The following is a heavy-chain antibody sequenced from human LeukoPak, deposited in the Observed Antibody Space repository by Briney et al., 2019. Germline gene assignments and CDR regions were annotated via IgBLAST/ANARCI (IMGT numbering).Heavy chain of an antibody. D-gene: IGHD1-26*01. CDR2: ISGSGGST. J-gene: IGHJ4*02. CDR1: GFTFSSYA. Sequence: GGSLRLSCAASGFTFSSYAMSWVRQAPGKGLEWVSAISGSGGSTYYADSAKGRFTISRDNSKNTLYLQMNSLRAEDTAVYYCAKVPGIVGGTRDYWGQGTLVTVSS. CDR3: AKVPGIVGGTRDY. V-gene: IGHV3-23*01.